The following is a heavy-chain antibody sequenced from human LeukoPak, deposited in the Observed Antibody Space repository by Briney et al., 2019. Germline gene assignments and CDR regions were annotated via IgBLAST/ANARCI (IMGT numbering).Heavy chain of an antibody. CDR1: GYTFTDYY. D-gene: IGHD6-6*01. J-gene: IGHJ4*02. V-gene: IGHV1-2*02. Sequence: GASVKVSCKASGYTFTDYYIHWVRQAPGQGLEWMGWINPNTGDTNYAQKFQGRVTMTRDTSISTAYMELSRLRSDDTAVYYCARGIAARRGDYWGQGTLVTVSS. CDR2: INPNTGDT. CDR3: ARGIAARRGDY.